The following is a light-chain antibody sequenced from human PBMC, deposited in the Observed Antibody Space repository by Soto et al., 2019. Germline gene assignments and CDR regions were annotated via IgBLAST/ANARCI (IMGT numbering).Light chain of an antibody. Sequence: EIVLTQSPATLSSSPGETATLSCRASQYVGTRLAWYQHKPGQAPRLLIYDSSTRATGIPAGFSGSGSGTEFTLTISSLQSEDFAVYYCQQYHNWPMTFGQGTRLEIK. CDR1: QYVGTR. CDR3: QQYHNWPMT. J-gene: IGKJ5*01. CDR2: DSS. V-gene: IGKV3-15*01.